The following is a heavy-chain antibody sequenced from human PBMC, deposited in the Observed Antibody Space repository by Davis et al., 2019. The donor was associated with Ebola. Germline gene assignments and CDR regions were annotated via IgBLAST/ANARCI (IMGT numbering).Heavy chain of an antibody. CDR2: ISAYNGNT. CDR3: ARDTAARRYYGMDV. V-gene: IGHV1-18*01. Sequence: ASVKVSCKASGGTFSSYAISWVRQAPGQGLEWMGWISAYNGNTNYAQKLQGRVTITTDTSTSTAYMELRSLRSDDTAVYYCARDTAARRYYGMDVWGQGTTVTVSS. CDR1: GGTFSSYA. D-gene: IGHD6-6*01. J-gene: IGHJ6*02.